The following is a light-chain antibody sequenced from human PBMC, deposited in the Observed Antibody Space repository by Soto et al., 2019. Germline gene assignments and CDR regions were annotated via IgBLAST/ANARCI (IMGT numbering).Light chain of an antibody. J-gene: IGKJ4*01. V-gene: IGKV1-9*01. CDR3: LQLNLYPLT. CDR1: QPINNY. CDR2: SAS. Sequence: DIQLTQSPSFLSASVGDRVTITCRASQPINNYLAWYQQRPGKAPQLLIYSASTLQSGVPSRFSGSGSVSGTEFSLTITALQPDDFATYYCLQLNLYPLTFGGGTKVDI.